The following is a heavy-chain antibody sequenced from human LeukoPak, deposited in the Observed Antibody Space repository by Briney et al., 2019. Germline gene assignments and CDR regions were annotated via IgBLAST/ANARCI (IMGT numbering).Heavy chain of an antibody. D-gene: IGHD2-2*01. J-gene: IGHJ6*02. Sequence: GASVKVSRKASGYTFTSYYMHWVRQAPGQGLEWMGIINPSGGSTSYAQKFQGRVTMTRDTSTSTVYMELSSLRSEDTAVYYCARDRRVVVPAATYYYGMDVWGQGTTVTVSS. CDR3: ARDRRVVVPAATYYYGMDV. V-gene: IGHV1-46*01. CDR2: INPSGGST. CDR1: GYTFTSYY.